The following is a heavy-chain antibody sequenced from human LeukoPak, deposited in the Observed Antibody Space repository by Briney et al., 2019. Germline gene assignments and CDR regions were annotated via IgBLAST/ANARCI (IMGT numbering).Heavy chain of an antibody. CDR1: GGSISSYY. Sequence: SETLSLTCTVSGGSISSYYWSWIRQPPGKGLEWIGYIYYSGSTNYNPSLKSRVTISVDTSKNQLSPKLSSVTAADTAVYYCARYKEAFAFDIWGQGTMVTVSS. CDR3: ARYKEAFAFDI. J-gene: IGHJ3*02. CDR2: IYYSGST. V-gene: IGHV4-59*01. D-gene: IGHD1-1*01.